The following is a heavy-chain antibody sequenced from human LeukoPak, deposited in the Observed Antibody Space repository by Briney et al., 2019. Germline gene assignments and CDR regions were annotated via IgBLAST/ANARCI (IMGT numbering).Heavy chain of an antibody. CDR1: GYSFTSYW. Sequence: GESLKISCKGSGYSFTSYWVAWVRQMPGKGLEWMGRIDPSDSYTNYSPSFQGHVTISADKSVSTAYLQWSSLKASDTAMYYCARWVAAAGKIDYWGQGTLVTVSS. CDR2: IDPSDSYT. V-gene: IGHV5-10-1*01. J-gene: IGHJ4*02. D-gene: IGHD6-13*01. CDR3: ARWVAAAGKIDY.